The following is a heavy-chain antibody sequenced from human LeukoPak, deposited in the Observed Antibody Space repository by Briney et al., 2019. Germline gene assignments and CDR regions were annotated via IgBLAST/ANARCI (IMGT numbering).Heavy chain of an antibody. Sequence: PSETLSLTCAVYGGSFSGYYWSWIRQPPGKGLEWIGEINHSGSTSYNPSLKSRVTMLVDTSKHQFSLKLSSVTAADTAVYYCARAVDSWGQGTLVTVSS. CDR3: ARAVDS. D-gene: IGHD4-17*01. V-gene: IGHV4-34*01. CDR1: GGSFSGYY. J-gene: IGHJ5*01. CDR2: INHSGST.